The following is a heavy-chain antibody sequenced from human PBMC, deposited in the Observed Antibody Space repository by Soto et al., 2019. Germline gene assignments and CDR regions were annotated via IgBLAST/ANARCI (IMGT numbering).Heavy chain of an antibody. V-gene: IGHV3-30*18. CDR3: AKGVAVAGVIDAFDI. CDR2: ISYDGSNK. J-gene: IGHJ3*02. Sequence: GGSLILSCAASGFTFSSYVMHWVRQAPGKGLEWVAVISYDGSNKYYADSVKGRFTISRDNSKNTLYLQMNSLRAEDTAVYYCAKGVAVAGVIDAFDIWGQGTMVTVSS. CDR1: GFTFSSYV. D-gene: IGHD6-19*01.